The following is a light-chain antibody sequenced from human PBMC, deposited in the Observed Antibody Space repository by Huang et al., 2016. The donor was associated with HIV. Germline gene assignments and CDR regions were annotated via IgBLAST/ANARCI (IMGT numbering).Light chain of an antibody. Sequence: DIQMTQSPSSRSAFVGDTVTITCRASQGISNSVAWYQQKPGKAPKLLLYSTSRLESGVPSRFRGGGSGTDYTLTINSLQPDDFATYYCQQYYTSPTFGQGSKVEIK. CDR2: STS. V-gene: IGKV1-NL1*01. CDR1: QGISNS. J-gene: IGKJ1*01. CDR3: QQYYTSPT.